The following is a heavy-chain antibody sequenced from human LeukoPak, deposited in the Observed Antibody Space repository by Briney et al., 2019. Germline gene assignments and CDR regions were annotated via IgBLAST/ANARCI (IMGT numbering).Heavy chain of an antibody. V-gene: IGHV3-74*01. CDR2: INTDGSST. CDR1: GFTFSSYW. J-gene: IGHJ4*02. Sequence: PGGSLRLSCAASGFTFSSYWMHWVRQAPGKGLVWVSRINTDGSSTSYADSVKGRFTISRDNAKNTLYLQVNSLRAEDTAVYYCARVPARCTSCYYDYWGQGTLVAVSS. CDR3: ARVPARCTSCYYDY. D-gene: IGHD2-2*01.